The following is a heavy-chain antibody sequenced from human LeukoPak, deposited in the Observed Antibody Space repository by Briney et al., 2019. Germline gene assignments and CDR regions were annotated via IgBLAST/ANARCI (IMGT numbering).Heavy chain of an antibody. J-gene: IGHJ5*02. CDR2: VYYSGST. Sequence: SETVSLTCTVSGGSISSSSYYWGWIRQPPGKGLEWIGGVYYSGSTYYNPSLKSRVTISVDTSKNQFSLKLSSVTAADTAVYYCARSVGYDFWSGYSTWFDPWGQGTLVTVSS. D-gene: IGHD3-3*01. CDR3: ARSVGYDFWSGYSTWFDP. CDR1: GGSISSSSYY. V-gene: IGHV4-39*01.